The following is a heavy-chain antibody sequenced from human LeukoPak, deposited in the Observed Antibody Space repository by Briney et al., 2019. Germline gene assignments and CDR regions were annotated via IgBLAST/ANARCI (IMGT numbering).Heavy chain of an antibody. Sequence: GASVKVSCKASGGTFSSYAISWVRQAPGQGLEWMGRINPNSGGTNYAQKFQGRVTMTRDTSISTVYMELSRLRSDDTAVYYCARVGYYESSGYYEYWGQGTLATVSS. V-gene: IGHV1-2*06. CDR1: GGTFSSYA. CDR2: INPNSGGT. D-gene: IGHD3-22*01. J-gene: IGHJ4*02. CDR3: ARVGYYESSGYYEY.